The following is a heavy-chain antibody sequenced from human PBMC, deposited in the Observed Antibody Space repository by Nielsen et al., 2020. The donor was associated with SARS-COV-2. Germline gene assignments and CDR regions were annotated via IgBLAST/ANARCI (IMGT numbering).Heavy chain of an antibody. CDR3: ARGQSGLAWFDS. Sequence: SVTLSLTRTVSRGSISSYYWSWIRQPPGKGLEWIGYTYNSGSTNYNPPLKSRVAISVDTSKNQFSLKLSSVTAADTAIYYCARGQSGLAWFDSWGQGTLVTVSS. V-gene: IGHV4-59*12. CDR1: RGSISSYY. J-gene: IGHJ5*01. D-gene: IGHD3-10*01. CDR2: TYNSGST.